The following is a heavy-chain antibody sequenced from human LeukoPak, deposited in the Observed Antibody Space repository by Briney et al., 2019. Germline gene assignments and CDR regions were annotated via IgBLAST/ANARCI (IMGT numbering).Heavy chain of an antibody. CDR2: INPSGGGT. D-gene: IGHD2-8*01. Sequence: GASVKVSCKASGYTFTSYYIHWVRQAPGQGLEWMGVINPSGGGTSYAQKFQGGVTMTRDTSTSTVYMDLRSLRSEDTAVYFCARDMLAVPSNWFDPWGQGTLVTVSS. V-gene: IGHV1-46*01. CDR1: GYTFTSYY. J-gene: IGHJ5*02. CDR3: ARDMLAVPSNWFDP.